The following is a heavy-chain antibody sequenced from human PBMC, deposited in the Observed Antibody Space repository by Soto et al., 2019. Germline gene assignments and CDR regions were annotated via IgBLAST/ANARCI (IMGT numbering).Heavy chain of an antibody. Sequence: EVQLLESGGGLVQPGGSLRLSCAASGFTFNNYAISWVRQAPGKGLEWVSTITGSGDSAYYADSVKGRFIISRDNSKNTLCMQMHSLGAEDSAIYYCAKGRGTNYYYHMDVWGGGTTVTISS. V-gene: IGHV3-23*01. CDR2: ITGSGDSA. CDR1: GFTFNNYA. CDR3: AKGRGTNYYYHMDV. J-gene: IGHJ6*03. D-gene: IGHD1-26*01.